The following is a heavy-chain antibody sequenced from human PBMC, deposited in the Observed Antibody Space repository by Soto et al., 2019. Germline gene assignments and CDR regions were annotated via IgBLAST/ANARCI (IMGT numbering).Heavy chain of an antibody. J-gene: IGHJ4*02. CDR3: ARVAIAARLFDY. V-gene: IGHV4-38-2*01. CDR1: GYSISSGYY. D-gene: IGHD6-6*01. Sequence: SETLSLTCAVSGYSISSGYYWGWIRQPPGKGLEWIGSIYHSGSTYYNPSLKSRVTISVDTSKNQFSLKLSSVTAADTAVYYCARVAIAARLFDYWGQGTLVTVSS. CDR2: IYHSGST.